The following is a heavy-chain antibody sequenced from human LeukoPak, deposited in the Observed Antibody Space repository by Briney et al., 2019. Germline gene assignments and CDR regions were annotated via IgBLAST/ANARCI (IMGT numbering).Heavy chain of an antibody. D-gene: IGHD1-26*01. CDR2: FSGSGGST. J-gene: IGHJ4*02. Sequence: GGSLRLSCAASGFTFSSYAMSWVRQAPGKGLEWVSAFSGSGGSTYYADSVKGRFIISRDNSKNTLYLQMNSLRAEDTAVYYCAKDGAPGIVGATDRRYFDYWGQGTLVTVSS. CDR1: GFTFSSYA. CDR3: AKDGAPGIVGATDRRYFDY. V-gene: IGHV3-23*01.